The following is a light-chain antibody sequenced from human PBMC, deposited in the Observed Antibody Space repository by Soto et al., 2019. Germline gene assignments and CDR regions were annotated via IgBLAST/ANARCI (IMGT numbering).Light chain of an antibody. CDR1: TGDVTSGHY. J-gene: IGLJ3*02. V-gene: IGLV7-46*01. CDR3: LLAYSSSRPV. CDR2: DTS. Sequence: QAVVTQEPSLTVSPGGTVTLTCGSSTGDVTSGHYPYWFQQKPGQAPRTLNYDTSNKHSWTPARFSGSLLGGKAALTLSGAQPEDEAIYYCLLAYSSSRPVFGGGTKLTVL.